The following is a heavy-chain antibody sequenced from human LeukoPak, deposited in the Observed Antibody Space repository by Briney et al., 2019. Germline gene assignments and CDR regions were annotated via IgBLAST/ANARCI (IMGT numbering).Heavy chain of an antibody. CDR2: IRSSSFLI. D-gene: IGHD1-20*01. V-gene: IGHV3-48*02. Sequence: PGGSLRLSCAVSGFTFSTYSINWVRQAPGKGLEWISYIRSSSFLISYADSVKGRFTISTDNAKNSLHLQMNSLRDEDTAVYYCARDRNWAFDIWGQGTMVTVSS. CDR3: ARDRNWAFDI. CDR1: GFTFSTYS. J-gene: IGHJ3*02.